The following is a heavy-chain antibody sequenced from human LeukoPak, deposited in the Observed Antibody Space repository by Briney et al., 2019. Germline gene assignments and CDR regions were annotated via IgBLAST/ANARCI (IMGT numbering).Heavy chain of an antibody. CDR1: GGSFNGYY. J-gene: IGHJ4*02. D-gene: IGHD4-17*01. Sequence: SETLSLTCAVYGGSFNGYYWSWIRQPPGKGLEWIGEINHSGSTNYNPSLKSRVTISVDTSKNQFSLKLSSVTAADTAVYYCARGLGLRARGYFDYWGQGTRVTVPS. CDR3: ARGLGLRARGYFDY. CDR2: INHSGST. V-gene: IGHV4-34*01.